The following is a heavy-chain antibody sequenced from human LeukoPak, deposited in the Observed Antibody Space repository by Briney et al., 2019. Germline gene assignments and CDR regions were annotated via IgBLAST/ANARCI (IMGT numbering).Heavy chain of an antibody. CDR1: SGSLSSSY. D-gene: IGHD2-2*01. V-gene: IGHV4-4*07. CDR2: VYTSGST. Sequence: SETLSLTCTLSSGSLSSSYWSWIRQPAGKGLEWIGRVYTSGSTNYNPSLKSRVTISVDTSKNQFSLKLSSVTAADTAVYYCARDDCSSTSCSFFGNWFDPWGQGTLVTVSS. CDR3: ARDDCSSTSCSFFGNWFDP. J-gene: IGHJ5*02.